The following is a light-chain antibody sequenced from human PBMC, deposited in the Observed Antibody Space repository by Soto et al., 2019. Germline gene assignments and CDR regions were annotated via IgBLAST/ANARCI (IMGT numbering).Light chain of an antibody. CDR2: EVT. CDR1: SSDVGSYNY. Sequence: QSALTQPASVSGSSGQSITISCTGTSSDVGSYNYVSWHQQHPGQAPKLMIYEVTHRASGIPDRFSASKSGNTASLTISGLQAGDEADYYCSSYRSSSTYVFGTGTKVTVL. CDR3: SSYRSSSTYV. J-gene: IGLJ1*01. V-gene: IGLV2-14*01.